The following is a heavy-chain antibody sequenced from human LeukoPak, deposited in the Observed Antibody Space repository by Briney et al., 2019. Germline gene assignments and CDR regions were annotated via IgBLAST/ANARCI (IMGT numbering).Heavy chain of an antibody. CDR1: RLTFSSYG. D-gene: IGHD6-25*01. V-gene: IGHV3-30*18. CDR2: ISYDGSNK. CDR3: AKDRSGWPDY. J-gene: IGHJ4*02. Sequence: GGSLRLSCAASRLTFSSYGMHWVRQAPGKGLEWVAVISYDGSNKYYADSVKGRFTISRDNSKNTLYLQMNSLRAEDTAVYYCAKDRSGWPDYWGQGTLVTVSS.